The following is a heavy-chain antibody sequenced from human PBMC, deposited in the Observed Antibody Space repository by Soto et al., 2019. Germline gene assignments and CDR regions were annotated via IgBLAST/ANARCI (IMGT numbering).Heavy chain of an antibody. CDR3: SRSPEVGVRGAY. D-gene: IGHD3-16*01. CDR1: GFPFSAYH. V-gene: IGHV3-21*01. J-gene: IGHJ4*02. Sequence: XGSLILSCTGSGFPFSAYHINWVRQAPGKGLEWVSSITVGSSHIYQPNSMKGRFTISRDDAKNSVYLQIDSLRDEDTALYYCSRSPEVGVRGAYWGQGTLVTVSS. CDR2: ITVGSSHI.